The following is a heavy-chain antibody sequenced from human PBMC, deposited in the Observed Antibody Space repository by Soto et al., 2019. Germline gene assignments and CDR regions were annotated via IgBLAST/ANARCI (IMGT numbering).Heavy chain of an antibody. Sequence: GGSLRLSCAASGFTFSSYAMHWVRQAQGKGLEWVAVISYDGVNKYYADSVKGRFTISRDNSRNTLYLQINSLRTEDTAVYYCARDGTYSGYDWGIDYWGQGTLVTVSS. V-gene: IGHV3-30-3*01. CDR3: ARDGTYSGYDWGIDY. CDR1: GFTFSSYA. J-gene: IGHJ4*01. D-gene: IGHD5-12*01. CDR2: ISYDGVNK.